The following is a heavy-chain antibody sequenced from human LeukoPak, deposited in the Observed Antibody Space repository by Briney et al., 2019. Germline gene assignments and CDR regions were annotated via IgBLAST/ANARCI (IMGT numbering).Heavy chain of an antibody. CDR2: ISSSSVYT. CDR3: AREGGYSYGLIDY. V-gene: IGHV3-11*06. D-gene: IGHD5-18*01. CDR1: GFTYSDYY. Sequence: GGSLRLSCTTSGFTYSDYYMSWIRQAPGKGLEWVSYISSSSVYTDYADSVKGRFTISRDNGKNSLFLQMNSLRAEDTAVYYCAREGGYSYGLIDYWAREPWSPSPQ. J-gene: IGHJ4*02.